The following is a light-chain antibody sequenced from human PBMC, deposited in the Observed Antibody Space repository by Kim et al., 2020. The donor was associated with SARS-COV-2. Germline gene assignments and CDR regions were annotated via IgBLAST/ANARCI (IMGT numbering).Light chain of an antibody. V-gene: IGKV4-1*01. CDR1: QNLLYRLNNDNY. CDR2: AAS. J-gene: IGKJ1*01. Sequence: DIVMTQSPESLAVSLGERATINCKSSQNLLYRLNNDNYLGWYQQKPGQTPKLLIYAASVRESGVPDRFSGSGSGTDFTLTISSLQADDVAVYYCQQYYGSPWTFGQGTKVDIK. CDR3: QQYYGSPWT.